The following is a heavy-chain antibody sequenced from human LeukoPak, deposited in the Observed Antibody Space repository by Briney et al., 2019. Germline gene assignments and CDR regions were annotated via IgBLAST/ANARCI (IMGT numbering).Heavy chain of an antibody. CDR2: INPNSGGT. D-gene: IGHD6-19*01. J-gene: IGHJ4*02. V-gene: IGHV1-2*02. CDR1: GYTFTSYG. CDR3: ARGAVAAN. Sequence: RASVKVSCKASGYTFTSYGISWVRQAPGRGLEWMGWINPNSGGTNYAQKFQGRVTMTRDTSISTAYMELSRLRSDDTAVYYCARGAVAANWGQGTLVTVSS.